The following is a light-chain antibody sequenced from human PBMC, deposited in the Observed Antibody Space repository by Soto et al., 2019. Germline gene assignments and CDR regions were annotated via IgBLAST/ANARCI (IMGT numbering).Light chain of an antibody. V-gene: IGKV1-5*03. CDR1: QSISNW. CDR2: KAS. CDR3: QQYNSYPYT. J-gene: IGKJ2*01. Sequence: DIQMTQSPSTLSASVGDRVTITCRASQSISNWLAWYQQKPGKATKLLLYKASTIQSGVPSRFSGSVSGTEFTLTISSLQPDDFATYYCQQYNSYPYTFGQGTKLEIK.